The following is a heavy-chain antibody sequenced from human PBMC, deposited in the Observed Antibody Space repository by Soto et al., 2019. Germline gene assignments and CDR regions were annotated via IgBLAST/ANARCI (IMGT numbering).Heavy chain of an antibody. CDR1: GYSLRGNH. CDR2: INPNSSGT. J-gene: IGHJ6*02. CDR3: ARDLIVDGPDNYAMDV. D-gene: IGHD3-22*01. Sequence: ASVKVSCKASGYSLRGNHIHWVRQTPGQGLEWMGWINPNSSGTVYAQKLQGRVTMTRDTSLTTVYMQLNRLTSDDSAVYYCARDLIVDGPDNYAMDVWGQGTTVTVSS. V-gene: IGHV1-2*02.